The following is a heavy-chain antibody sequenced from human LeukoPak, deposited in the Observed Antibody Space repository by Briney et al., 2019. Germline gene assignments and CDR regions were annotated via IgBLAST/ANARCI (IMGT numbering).Heavy chain of an antibody. D-gene: IGHD1-7*01. CDR1: GGSISSGGYY. V-gene: IGHV4-31*03. Sequence: SQTLSLTCTVSGGSISSGGYYWSWIRQHPGKGLEWIGYIYYSGSTYYNPSLKSRVTISVDTSKNQFSLKLSSVTAADTAVYYCARLNWNYALHFDYWGQGTLVTVSS. CDR2: IYYSGST. J-gene: IGHJ4*02. CDR3: ARLNWNYALHFDY.